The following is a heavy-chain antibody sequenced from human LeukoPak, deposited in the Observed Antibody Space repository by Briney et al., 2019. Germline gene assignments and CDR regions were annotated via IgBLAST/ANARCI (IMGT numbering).Heavy chain of an antibody. V-gene: IGHV1-8*01. D-gene: IGHD3-16*01. CDR1: GYTLTSYD. J-gene: IGHJ4*02. Sequence: ASVKVSCKASGYTLTSYDINWVRQATGQGLEWMGWMNPNSGNTGYAQKFQGRVTMTRNTSISTAYMELSSLRSEDTAVYYCARGRVMITFGGVTPLGYWGQGTLVTVSS. CDR2: MNPNSGNT. CDR3: ARGRVMITFGGVTPLGY.